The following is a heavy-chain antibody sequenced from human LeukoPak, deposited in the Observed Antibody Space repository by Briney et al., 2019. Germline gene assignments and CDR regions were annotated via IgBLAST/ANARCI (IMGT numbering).Heavy chain of an antibody. V-gene: IGHV3-48*01. CDR1: GFSFSTFG. D-gene: IGHD3-9*01. Sequence: GGPLRLSCVASGFSFSTFGMNWVRQAPGKGLEWVSYISSSSYTIYYADSVKGRFTVSRDDAKSSLYLQMNSLRAEDTAHYYCARMSTGYYGDYWGQGTLVTVSS. CDR2: ISSSSYTI. CDR3: ARMSTGYYGDY. J-gene: IGHJ4*02.